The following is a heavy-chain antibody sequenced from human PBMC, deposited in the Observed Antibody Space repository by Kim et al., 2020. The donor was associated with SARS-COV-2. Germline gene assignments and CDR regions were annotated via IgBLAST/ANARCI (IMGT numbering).Heavy chain of an antibody. Sequence: ASVKVSCKASGYTFTGYYMHWVRQAPGQGLEWMGRINPNSGGTNYAQKFQGRVTMTRDTSISTAYMELSRLRSDDTAVYYCARDLRFYGGYIHYWGQGTLVTVSS. V-gene: IGHV1-2*06. CDR3: ARDLRFYGGYIHY. CDR1: GYTFTGYY. CDR2: INPNSGGT. D-gene: IGHD5-12*01. J-gene: IGHJ4*02.